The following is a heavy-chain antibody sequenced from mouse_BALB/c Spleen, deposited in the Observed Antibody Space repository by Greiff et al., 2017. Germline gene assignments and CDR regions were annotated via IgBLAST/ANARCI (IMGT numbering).Heavy chain of an antibody. CDR1: GFTFSSYA. J-gene: IGHJ3*01. Sequence: EVMLVESGGGLVKPGGSLKLSCAASGFTFSSYAMSWVRQTPEKRLEWVASISSGGSTYYPDSVKGRFTISRDNDRNILYLPMSSLRSEDTAMYYCARGVNYRSPCADWGQGTLVTVSA. V-gene: IGHV5-6-5*01. CDR2: ISSGGST. CDR3: ARGVNYRSPCAD. D-gene: IGHD2-14*01.